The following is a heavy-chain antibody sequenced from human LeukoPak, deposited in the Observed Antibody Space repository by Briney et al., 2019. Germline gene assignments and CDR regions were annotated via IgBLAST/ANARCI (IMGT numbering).Heavy chain of an antibody. CDR1: GYTFTGYY. J-gene: IGHJ4*02. Sequence: ASVKVSCKASGYTFTGYYMHWVRQAPGQGLEWMGRINPNSGGTNYAQKFQGRVTMTRDTSISTAYMELSRLRSDDTAVYYCARVNGELQPPIGYWGQGTLVTVSS. CDR2: INPNSGGT. CDR3: ARVNGELQPPIGY. D-gene: IGHD1-26*01. V-gene: IGHV1-2*06.